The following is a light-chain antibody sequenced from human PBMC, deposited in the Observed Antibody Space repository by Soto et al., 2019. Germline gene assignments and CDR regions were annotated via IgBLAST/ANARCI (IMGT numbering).Light chain of an antibody. Sequence: EVVITQSPATLSVSPGGRATFSCRASQSVSSNLAWYQQKPGQAPRLLIYGASIRATGIPARFSGSGSGTKFTLTISSLQSEDFAVYNCQHYYNWPINFGQGTRPAI. V-gene: IGKV3-15*01. J-gene: IGKJ5*01. CDR2: GAS. CDR1: QSVSSN. CDR3: QHYYNWPIN.